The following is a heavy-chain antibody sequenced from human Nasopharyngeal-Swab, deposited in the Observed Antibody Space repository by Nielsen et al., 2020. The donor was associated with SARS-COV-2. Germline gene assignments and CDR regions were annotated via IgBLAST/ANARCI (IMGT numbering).Heavy chain of an antibody. D-gene: IGHD5-12*01. CDR3: ASVDMGDY. CDR1: GYIFTSFA. CDR2: INGGNGNT. Sequence: ASVKVSCKASGYIFTSFAMHWVRQAPGQRLEWMGWINGGNGNTKYSQKFQGRVTFTRDTSASTAYMELSSLRSEDTAVYYCASVDMGDYWGQGTLVTVSS. V-gene: IGHV1-3*01. J-gene: IGHJ4*02.